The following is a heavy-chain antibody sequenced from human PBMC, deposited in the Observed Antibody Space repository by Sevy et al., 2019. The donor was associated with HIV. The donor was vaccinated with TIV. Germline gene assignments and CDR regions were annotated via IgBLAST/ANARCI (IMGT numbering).Heavy chain of an antibody. CDR3: ARSSFYYDNSGFYPFDF. CDR1: GYNFSGYW. Sequence: GESLKISCKGSGYNFSGYWVGWVRQMPGKGLEWMGIIYPTDSHNIYSPSLQGQVTISVEKSITTAYLQWRSLKTSDTAMYYCARSSFYYDNSGFYPFDFWGQGTLVTVSS. V-gene: IGHV5-51*01. D-gene: IGHD3-22*01. CDR2: IYPTDSHN. J-gene: IGHJ4*02.